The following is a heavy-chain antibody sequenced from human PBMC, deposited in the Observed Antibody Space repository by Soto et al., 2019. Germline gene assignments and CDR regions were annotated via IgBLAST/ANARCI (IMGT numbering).Heavy chain of an antibody. CDR1: GFTFSNNY. J-gene: IGHJ4*02. D-gene: IGHD3-22*01. Sequence: PGGSLRLSCAASGFTFSNNYMSWVRQAPGKGLKWVSVIYTGGRTYYADSMKARYNISKDNSKNTLYLPMNSLRAEDTAVYYCARVPPISYYDSSGYYFDYWGQGT. CDR3: ARVPPISYYDSSGYYFDY. V-gene: IGHV3-66*01. CDR2: IYTGGRT.